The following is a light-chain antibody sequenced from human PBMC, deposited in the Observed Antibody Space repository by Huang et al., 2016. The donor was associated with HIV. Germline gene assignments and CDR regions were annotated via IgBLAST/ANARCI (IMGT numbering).Light chain of an antibody. V-gene: IGKV1-39*01. CDR3: QQSYSMPIT. Sequence: DIQVTQSPSSLSASVGDRVTITCRASQPINTYLNWYQQKPGKAPKLLIYDSSTLQSGVPSRLSGSGSGTDFTLTISSLQPEDFATYYCQQSYSMPITFGRGTRLEI. J-gene: IGKJ5*01. CDR1: QPINTY. CDR2: DSS.